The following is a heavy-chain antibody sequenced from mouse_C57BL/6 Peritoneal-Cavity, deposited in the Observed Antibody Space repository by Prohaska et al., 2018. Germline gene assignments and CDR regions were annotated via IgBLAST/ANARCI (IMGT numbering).Heavy chain of an antibody. CDR2: IDPSDSYT. V-gene: IGHV1-59*01. J-gene: IGHJ2*01. Sequence: QVQLQQPGAELVRPGTSVKLSCKASGYTFTSYWMHWVKQRPGQGLEWIGVIDPSDSYTNYNQKFKGKATLTVDTSSSTAYMQLSSLTSEDSAVYYCAHLTILVEGSILDYWGQGTTLTASS. CDR1: GYTFTSYW. CDR3: AHLTILVEGSILDY. D-gene: IGHD1-3*01.